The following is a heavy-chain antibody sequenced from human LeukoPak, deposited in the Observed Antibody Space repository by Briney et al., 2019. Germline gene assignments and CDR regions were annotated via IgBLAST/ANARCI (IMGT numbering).Heavy chain of an antibody. CDR3: AKSANTWPYYFDY. J-gene: IGHJ4*02. D-gene: IGHD3-10*01. V-gene: IGHV3-23*01. CDR2: ISGSGGST. Sequence: GASLRPSCVASGFTFNNYAMSWVRQAPGKGLEWVSGISGSGGSTYYADSVEGRFIISRDNSKNTLFLQMNSLRAEDTAVYYCAKSANTWPYYFDYWGQGTLVTVSS. CDR1: GFTFNNYA.